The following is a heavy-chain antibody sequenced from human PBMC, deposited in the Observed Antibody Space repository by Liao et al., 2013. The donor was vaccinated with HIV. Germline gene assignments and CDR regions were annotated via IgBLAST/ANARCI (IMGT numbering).Heavy chain of an antibody. Sequence: QLQLQESGPGLVKPSETLSVTCTVSGGSIRSNFYYWAWIRQPPGKGLEWIGSIFXSGSTYYNPSLKSRVTISVDTSKNQFSLKLNSVTAADTAIYYCARSERWTLSSGDVWGQRDHGHRLL. J-gene: IGHJ6*01. CDR1: GGSIRSNFYY. CDR3: ARSERWTLSSGDV. V-gene: IGHV4-39*07. CDR2: IFXSGST. D-gene: IGHD3-10*01.